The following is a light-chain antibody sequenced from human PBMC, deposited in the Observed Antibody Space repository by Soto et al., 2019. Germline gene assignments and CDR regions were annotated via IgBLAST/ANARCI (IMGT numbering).Light chain of an antibody. V-gene: IGLV2-14*01. CDR3: RVYTGSITLYV. Sequence: QSALTQPASVSGSPGQSITISCTGTSSDVGGYDYVSWYQQYPGKAPKLIIYEVTNRPSGVSTRFSGSKSGNTDSLTISGLQAEDEADYYCRVYTGSITLYVFGTGTMVTVL. CDR2: EVT. J-gene: IGLJ1*01. CDR1: SSDVGGYDY.